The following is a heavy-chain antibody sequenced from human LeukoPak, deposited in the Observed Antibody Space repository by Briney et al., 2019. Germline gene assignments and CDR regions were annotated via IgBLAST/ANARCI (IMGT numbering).Heavy chain of an antibody. Sequence: SETLSLTCTVSGGSISSYYWSWIRQPPGKGLEWIGYIYYSGSTNYNPSLKSRVAISVDTSKNQFSLKLSSVTAADTAVYYCAVLGGNSHSYNYWGQGTLVTVSS. CDR2: IYYSGST. CDR1: GGSISSYY. D-gene: IGHD4-23*01. CDR3: AVLGGNSHSYNY. J-gene: IGHJ4*02. V-gene: IGHV4-59*01.